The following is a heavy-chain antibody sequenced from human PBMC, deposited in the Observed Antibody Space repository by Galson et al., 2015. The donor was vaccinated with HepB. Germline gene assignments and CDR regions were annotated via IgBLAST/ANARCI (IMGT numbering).Heavy chain of an antibody. CDR2: INHNGST. D-gene: IGHD6-13*01. J-gene: IGHJ3*02. V-gene: IGHV4-34*01. CDR1: GGSFSGYY. Sequence: SETLSLTCAVYGGSFSGYYWSWIRQPPGKGLEWIGEINHNGSTNYNPSLKSRVTISVDTPKNQFSLKLSSGTAADTAVYYCARGVIGIAAAARSAFDIWGQGTMVTVSS. CDR3: ARGVIGIAAAARSAFDI.